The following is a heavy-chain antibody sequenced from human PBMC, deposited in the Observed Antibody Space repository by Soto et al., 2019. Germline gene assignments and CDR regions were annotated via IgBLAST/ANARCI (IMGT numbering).Heavy chain of an antibody. CDR3: ARGEGRFGDYYYYGMDV. V-gene: IGHV4-59*01. D-gene: IGHD3-3*01. CDR2: IYYSGST. Sequence: PSETLSLTCTVSGGSISSYYWSWIRQPPGKGLEWIGYIYYSGSTNYNPSLKSRVTISVDTSKNQFSLKLSSVTAADTAVYYCARGEGRFGDYYYYGMDVWGQGTTVTVSS. CDR1: GGSISSYY. J-gene: IGHJ6*02.